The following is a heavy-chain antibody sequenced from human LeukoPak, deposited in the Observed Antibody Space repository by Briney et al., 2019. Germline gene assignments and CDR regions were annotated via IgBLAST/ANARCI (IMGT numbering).Heavy chain of an antibody. CDR1: GYTLTELS. CDR3: ARNRVRYNWSDEKGFDY. CDR2: INPNSGGT. Sequence: ASVKVSCKVSGYTLTELSMHWVRQAPGQGLEWMGWINPNSGGTNYAQKFQGRVTMTRDTSISTAYMELSRLRSDDTAVYYCARNRVRYNWSDEKGFDYWGQGTLVTVSS. J-gene: IGHJ4*02. V-gene: IGHV1-2*02. D-gene: IGHD1-1*01.